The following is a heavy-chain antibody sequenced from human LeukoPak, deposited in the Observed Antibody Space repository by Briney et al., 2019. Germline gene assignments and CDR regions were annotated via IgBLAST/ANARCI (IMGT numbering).Heavy chain of an antibody. Sequence: GGSLRPSCAASGFTFSSHAMSWVRQAPGKGLESVSAIRGGGDNTYYTDSVKGRFTISRDNSKNTLYLQMNSLRAEDTALYYCAKLTYYDFWSGCQYFQHWGQGTLVTVSS. D-gene: IGHD3-3*01. J-gene: IGHJ1*01. CDR1: GFTFSSHA. CDR3: AKLTYYDFWSGCQYFQH. CDR2: IRGGGDNT. V-gene: IGHV3-23*01.